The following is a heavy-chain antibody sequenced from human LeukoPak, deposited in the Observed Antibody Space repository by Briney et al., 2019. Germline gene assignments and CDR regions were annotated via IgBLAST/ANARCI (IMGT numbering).Heavy chain of an antibody. J-gene: IGHJ3*02. CDR3: ARDPTLYGPPNAFDI. CDR2: ISSGSSTI. V-gene: IGHV3-48*04. Sequence: PGGSLRLSCAASGFTFSSYSMNWVRQAPGKGLEWVSYISSGSSTISYADSVKGRFTISRDNAKNSLYLQMNSLRAEDTALYCCARDPTLYGPPNAFDIWGQGTMVTVSS. D-gene: IGHD3-10*01. CDR1: GFTFSSYS.